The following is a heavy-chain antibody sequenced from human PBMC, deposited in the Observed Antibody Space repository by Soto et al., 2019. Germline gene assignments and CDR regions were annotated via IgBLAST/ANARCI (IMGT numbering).Heavy chain of an antibody. V-gene: IGHV4-31*03. D-gene: IGHD1-1*01. CDR1: CVSISTVAHY. CDR2: IYHTGST. CDR3: ARATGTLRSRNCDY. Sequence: SETLFLIFSVSCVSISTVAHYWTWFRQPPGKGLEWIGSIYHTGSTYYSKSLRSRLTMSVDTSKSQFSLRLSSVTAADTAVYYSARATGTLRSRNCDYWGQGSLVT. J-gene: IGHJ4*02.